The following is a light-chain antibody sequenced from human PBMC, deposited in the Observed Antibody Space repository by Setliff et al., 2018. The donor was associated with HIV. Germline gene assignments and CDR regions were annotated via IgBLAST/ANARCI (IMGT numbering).Light chain of an antibody. CDR3: SSYAITNTLP. V-gene: IGLV2-14*01. CDR2: EVR. Sequence: QSVLTQPASVSGSPGQSITISCTGTSSDVGGYSYVSWYQQHPGKASKLIIYEVRNRPSGVSNRFSGSKSGNTASLTISGLQAEDEADYYCSSYAITNTLPFGTGTKV. CDR1: SSDVGGYSY. J-gene: IGLJ1*01.